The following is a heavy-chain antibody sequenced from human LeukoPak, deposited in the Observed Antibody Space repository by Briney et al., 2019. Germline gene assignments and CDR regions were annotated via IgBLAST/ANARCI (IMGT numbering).Heavy chain of an antibody. CDR3: ARDVDTAMVTCPDY. Sequence: ASVKVSCKASGYTFTSYGISWVRQAPGQGLEWMGWISAYNGNTNYAQKLQGRVTMTTDTSTSTAYMELRGLRSDDTAVYYCARDVDTAMVTCPDYWGQGTLVTVSS. D-gene: IGHD5-18*01. CDR1: GYTFTSYG. J-gene: IGHJ4*02. V-gene: IGHV1-18*01. CDR2: ISAYNGNT.